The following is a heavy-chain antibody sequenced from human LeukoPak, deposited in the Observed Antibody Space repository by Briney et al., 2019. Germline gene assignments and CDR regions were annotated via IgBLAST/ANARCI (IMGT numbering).Heavy chain of an antibody. Sequence: GGSLRLSCAASGFTFDDYAMHWVRQAPGKGLEWVSGISWNSGSIGYADSVKGRFTISRDNAKNSLYLQMNSLRAEDTALYYCAKYSGSYPRYFDYWGQGTLVTVSS. D-gene: IGHD1-26*01. CDR1: GFTFDDYA. CDR3: AKYSGSYPRYFDY. CDR2: ISWNSGSI. J-gene: IGHJ4*02. V-gene: IGHV3-9*01.